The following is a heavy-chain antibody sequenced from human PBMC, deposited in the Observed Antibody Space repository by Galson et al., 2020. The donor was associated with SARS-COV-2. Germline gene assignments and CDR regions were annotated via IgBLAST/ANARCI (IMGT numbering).Heavy chain of an antibody. V-gene: IGHV2-70*11. CDR3: AGNSGDGYKFDY. CDR2: IDWDDDK. J-gene: IGHJ4*02. CDR1: GFSLSTSGMC. Sequence: ESGPTLVKPTQTLTLTCTFSGFSLSTSGMCVSWIRQPPGKALEWLARIDWDDDKYYSTSLKTRLTISKDTSKNQVVLTMTNMDPVDTATYYCAGNSGDGYKFDYWGQGTLVTVSS. D-gene: IGHD1-26*01.